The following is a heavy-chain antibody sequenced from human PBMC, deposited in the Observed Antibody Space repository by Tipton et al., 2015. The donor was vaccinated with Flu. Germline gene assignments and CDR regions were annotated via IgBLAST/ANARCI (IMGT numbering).Heavy chain of an antibody. CDR3: ARGLGYSYGSRFDP. J-gene: IGHJ5*02. Sequence: TVSGFTFSNYGMHWLRQAPGEGLEWVALIMNDGSNKYYGGFVKGRFTISRDNSKNTVSLQMNSLRPEDTAVYYCARGLGYSYGSRFDPWGQGTLVSVSS. CDR1: GFTFSNYG. D-gene: IGHD5-18*01. CDR2: IMNDGSNK. V-gene: IGHV3-30*03.